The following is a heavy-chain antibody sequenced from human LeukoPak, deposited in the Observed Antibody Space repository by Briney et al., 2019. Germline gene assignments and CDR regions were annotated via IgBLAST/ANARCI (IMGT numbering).Heavy chain of an antibody. CDR1: GFTFDDYS. CDR3: ARGLKVVVTALGY. CDR2: ISWNGGST. D-gene: IGHD2-21*02. Sequence: PGGSLRLSCAPFGFTFDDYSMSSVPQAPGKRLEWVFGISWNGGSTGYAASVKGRFTISRDNAKNSLYLQMNRLRAGDTALYYCARGLKVVVTALGYWGQGTLVTVSS. J-gene: IGHJ4*02. V-gene: IGHV3-20*04.